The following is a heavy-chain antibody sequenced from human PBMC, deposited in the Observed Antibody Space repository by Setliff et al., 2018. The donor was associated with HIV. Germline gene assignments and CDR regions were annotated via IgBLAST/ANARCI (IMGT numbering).Heavy chain of an antibody. D-gene: IGHD2-2*01. CDR3: ARVGCSSTTCPWAWYFDL. Sequence: GASVKVSCKASGYSFTSSGVSWVRQAPGQGLEWMGWINTNTGNPTYAQGFTGRFVFSLDTSVSTAYLQISSLKAEDTAVYYCARVGCSSTTCPWAWYFDLWGRGTLVTVSS. CDR1: GYSFTSSG. CDR2: INTNTGNP. V-gene: IGHV7-4-1*02. J-gene: IGHJ2*01.